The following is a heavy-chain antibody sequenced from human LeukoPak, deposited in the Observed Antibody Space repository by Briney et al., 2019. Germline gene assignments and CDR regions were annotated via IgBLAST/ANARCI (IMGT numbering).Heavy chain of an antibody. J-gene: IGHJ4*02. Sequence: PGGSLRLSCAASGFTFSTYTMHWVRQAPGKGLDWVAVISYDGSLKYYADSVKGRFTISRDNSKNTLYLQMNSLRAEDTAVYYCARGDYYDSGSCFYYFDYWGQGTLVTVSS. V-gene: IGHV3-30*04. CDR1: GFTFSTYT. CDR3: ARGDYYDSGSCFYYFDY. D-gene: IGHD3-10*01. CDR2: ISYDGSLK.